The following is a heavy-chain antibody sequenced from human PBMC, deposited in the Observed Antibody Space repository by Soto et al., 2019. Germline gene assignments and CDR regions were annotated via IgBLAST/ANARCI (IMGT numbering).Heavy chain of an antibody. D-gene: IGHD3-22*01. J-gene: IGHJ5*02. V-gene: IGHV4-39*01. CDR3: ARHSTGYYCSWFDP. CDR1: GGSIYSSTYY. Sequence: SETLSLTCTVSGGSIYSSTYYWGWIRQPPGKGLEWIGSIFYNGNTFYNPSLKSRITISVDTSKNQFSLKLSSVTAADTAVYYCARHSTGYYCSWFDPWGQGTLVTVSS. CDR2: IFYNGNT.